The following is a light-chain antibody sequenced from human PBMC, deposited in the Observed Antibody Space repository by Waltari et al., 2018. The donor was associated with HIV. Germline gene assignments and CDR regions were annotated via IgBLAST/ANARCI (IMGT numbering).Light chain of an antibody. V-gene: IGKV1-39*01. Sequence: DILMTQSPSSLSASMGDSVTITCRTSQSVNTYLNWYQQKPGKAPSLLLFGTSNLPRGVSSRFRGSGSGTDFTLTINNLQPEDFATYFCQQSFSTVTFGQGT. CDR2: GTS. J-gene: IGKJ5*01. CDR1: QSVNTY. CDR3: QQSFSTVT.